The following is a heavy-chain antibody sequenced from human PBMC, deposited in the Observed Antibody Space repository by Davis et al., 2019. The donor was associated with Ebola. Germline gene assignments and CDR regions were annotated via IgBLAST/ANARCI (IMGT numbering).Heavy chain of an antibody. D-gene: IGHD5-12*01. Sequence: PGGSLRLSCAASGFTFSSYGMHWVRQAPGKGLEWVAVISYDGSNKYYADSVKGRFIISRDNSKNTLYLQMNSLRAEDTAVYYCARTSPSGYNDYWGQGTLVTVSS. V-gene: IGHV3-30*03. CDR2: ISYDGSNK. CDR1: GFTFSSYG. J-gene: IGHJ4*02. CDR3: ARTSPSGYNDY.